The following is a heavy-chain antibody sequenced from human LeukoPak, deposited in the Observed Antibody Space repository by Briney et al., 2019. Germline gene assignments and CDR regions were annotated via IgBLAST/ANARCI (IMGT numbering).Heavy chain of an antibody. CDR3: ARGRGYCSSTSCYTPRDYYYYYYMDV. V-gene: IGHV1-8*03. J-gene: IGHJ6*03. CDR2: MNPNSGNT. D-gene: IGHD2-2*02. Sequence: ASVKVSFKASGYTFTSYDINWVRQATGQGLEWMGWMNPNSGNTGYAQKFQGRVTITRNTSISTAYMELSSLRSEDTAVYYCARGRGYCSSTSCYTPRDYYYYYYMDVWGKGTTVTVSS. CDR1: GYTFTSYD.